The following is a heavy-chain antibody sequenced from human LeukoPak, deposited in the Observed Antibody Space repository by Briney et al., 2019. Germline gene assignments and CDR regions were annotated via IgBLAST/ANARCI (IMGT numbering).Heavy chain of an antibody. V-gene: IGHV3-21*01. J-gene: IGHJ4*02. CDR2: LSSSSSSLI. CDR1: EFTFSTYH. Sequence: GGSLRLSCAASEFTFSTYHMHWVRQAPGKGLEWVSSLSSSSSSLIYYADSVKGRFTISRDNAKNSVYLQMNSLRADDTAVYYCARGTYWSPLDFDYWGQGTLVTVSS. D-gene: IGHD1-1*01. CDR3: ARGTYWSPLDFDY.